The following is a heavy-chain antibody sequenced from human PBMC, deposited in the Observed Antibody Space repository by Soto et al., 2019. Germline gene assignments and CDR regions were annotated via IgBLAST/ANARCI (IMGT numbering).Heavy chain of an antibody. D-gene: IGHD6-6*01. V-gene: IGHV3-23*01. CDR2: ISGSGGST. J-gene: IGHJ3*02. Sequence: GGSLRLSCAASGFTFSSYAMSWVRQAPGKGLEWVSAISGSGGSTYYADSVKGRFTISRDNSKNTLYLQMNSLRAEDTAVYYCAREQGRGGSSSDAFDIWGQGTMVTVSS. CDR3: AREQGRGGSSSDAFDI. CDR1: GFTFSSYA.